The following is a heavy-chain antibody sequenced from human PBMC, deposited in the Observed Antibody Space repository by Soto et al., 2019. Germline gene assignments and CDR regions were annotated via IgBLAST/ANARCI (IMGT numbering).Heavy chain of an antibody. J-gene: IGHJ6*03. V-gene: IGHV4-39*01. Sequence: SETLSLTCTVSGGSISSSSYYWGWIRQPPGKGLEWIGSIYYSGSTYYNPSLKSRVTISVDTSKNQFSLKLSSVTAADTAVYYCEVTTTSLYYYYYMDVWGKGTTVTVSS. CDR3: EVTTTSLYYYYYMDV. CDR2: IYYSGST. D-gene: IGHD4-17*01. CDR1: GGSISSSSYY.